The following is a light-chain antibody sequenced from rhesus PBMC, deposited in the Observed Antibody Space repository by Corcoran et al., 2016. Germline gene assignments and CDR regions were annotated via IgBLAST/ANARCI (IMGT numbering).Light chain of an antibody. CDR2: AAS. V-gene: IGKV1S17*01. J-gene: IGKJ3*01. Sequence: DIQMTQSPSSLSASVGDRVTITCQASQGISNKLAWYQQKPGKGPKLRIYAASTVQSGVPSRFSGSGSGTDFTLPLISLQPEDFATYYFQHDYGIAFGPGTKLDIK. CDR3: QHDYGIA. CDR1: QGISNK.